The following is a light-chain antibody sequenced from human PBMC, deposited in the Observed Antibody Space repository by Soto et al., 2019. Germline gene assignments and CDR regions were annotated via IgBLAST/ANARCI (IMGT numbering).Light chain of an antibody. CDR3: QQRNSLPSIT. CDR2: DTS. CDR1: QSVSSF. V-gene: IGKV3-11*01. Sequence: EVVLTQSPATLSLSPGERATLSCRASQSVSSFLAWYQQKPGQAPRLLIYDTSNRATGIPARFSGSGAGTDFTLTISSLEPEDFAVYYCQQRNSLPSITFGQGTRLEIK. J-gene: IGKJ5*01.